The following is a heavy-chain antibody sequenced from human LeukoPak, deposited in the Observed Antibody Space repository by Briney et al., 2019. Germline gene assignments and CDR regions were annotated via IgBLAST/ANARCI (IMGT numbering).Heavy chain of an antibody. CDR1: GSTFSSYA. Sequence: GGSLRLSCAASGSTFSSYAMSWVRQAPGKGLEWVSAISGSGGSTYYADSVKGRFTISRDNSKNTLYLQMNSLRAEDTAVYYCAKAPGVVPAASDYWGQGTLVTVSS. D-gene: IGHD2-2*01. V-gene: IGHV3-23*01. J-gene: IGHJ4*02. CDR3: AKAPGVVPAASDY. CDR2: ISGSGGST.